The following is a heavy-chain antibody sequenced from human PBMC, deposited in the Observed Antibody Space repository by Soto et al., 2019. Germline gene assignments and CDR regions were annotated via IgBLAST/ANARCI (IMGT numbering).Heavy chain of an antibody. J-gene: IGHJ6*02. CDR2: INPSGGST. CDR1: GYTFTSYY. CDR3: AREFPNVLYYYYGMDV. D-gene: IGHD2-21*01. Sequence: EASVKVSCKSSGYTFTSYYMHWVRQAPGQGLEWMGIINPSGGSTSYAQKFQGRVTMTRDTSTSTVYMELSSLRSEDTAVYYCAREFPNVLYYYYGMDVWGQGTTVTVSS. V-gene: IGHV1-46*01.